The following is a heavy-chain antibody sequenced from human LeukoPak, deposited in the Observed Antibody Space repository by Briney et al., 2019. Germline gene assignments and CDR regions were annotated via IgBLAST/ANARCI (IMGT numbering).Heavy chain of an antibody. CDR1: GFTFSYYN. J-gene: IGHJ5*02. Sequence: GGSLRLSRAASGFTFSYYNMHWVRQAPGRGLEWVSFISSNGGSTYYADSVKGRFTISRDNGKNSLYLQMNSLRAEDTALYYFASGGYGVWYSSSCYARWDLWGQGTLVTVSS. V-gene: IGHV3-43D*03. CDR3: ASGGYGVWYSSSCYARWDL. D-gene: IGHD6-13*01. CDR2: ISSNGGST.